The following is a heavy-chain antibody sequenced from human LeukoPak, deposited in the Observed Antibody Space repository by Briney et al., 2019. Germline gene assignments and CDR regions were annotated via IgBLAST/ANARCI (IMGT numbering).Heavy chain of an antibody. D-gene: IGHD3-10*01. CDR1: GFTFDDYA. CDR3: AKGWYYGSESPYYGMDV. V-gene: IGHV3-9*01. Sequence: PGRSLRLSCAASGFTFDDYAMHWVRQAPGKGLEWVSGISWNSGSIGYADSVKGRFTISRDNAKNSLYLQMNSLRAEDTALYYCAKGWYYGSESPYYGMDVWGQGTTVTVSS. J-gene: IGHJ6*02. CDR2: ISWNSGSI.